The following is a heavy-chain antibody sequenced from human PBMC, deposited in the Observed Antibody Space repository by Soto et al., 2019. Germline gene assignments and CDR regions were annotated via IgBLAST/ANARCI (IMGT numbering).Heavy chain of an antibody. CDR3: ARTSLLIFGPSNDYYVIGV. CDR1: GGSISSGEYY. V-gene: IGHV4-30-4*01. Sequence: NPSETLSLTCTVSGGSISSGEYYWTWIRQPPGKGLEWIGYISYSGSTHYSPSLKSRVSITVDTSKNQFSLNLASVSAEDTAVYYCARTSLLIFGPSNDYYVIGVWGLGSTVTGSS. D-gene: IGHD3-3*01. CDR2: ISYSGST. J-gene: IGHJ6*02.